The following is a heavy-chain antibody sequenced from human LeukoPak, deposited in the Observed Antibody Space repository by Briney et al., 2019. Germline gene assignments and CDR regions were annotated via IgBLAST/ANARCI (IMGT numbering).Heavy chain of an antibody. CDR1: GDSISNKY. Sequence: SETLSLTCTVSGDSISNKYWSWIRQPPGKGLEWIGEINHSGTTNYNPSLKSRVTISVDTSNNQFSLKLRSVTAADTAVYYCARFCPRGYCGTTSDYWGQGALVTVSS. CDR2: INHSGTT. J-gene: IGHJ4*02. CDR3: ARFCPRGYCGTTSDY. D-gene: IGHD2-2*01. V-gene: IGHV4-34*01.